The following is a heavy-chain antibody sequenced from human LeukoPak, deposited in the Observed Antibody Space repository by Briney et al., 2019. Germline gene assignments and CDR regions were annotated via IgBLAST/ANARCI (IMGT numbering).Heavy chain of an antibody. Sequence: SQTLSPTSAVYAPSPSSNYSSWIRQPQGKLLEWNGEINHSGSTNYNPSLKSRVTISVEPPKNQFSLKLSSVTAADTAVYYCARGRGYCSGGSCYAFYYYYYMDVWGKGTTVTVSS. CDR1: APSPSSNY. D-gene: IGHD2-15*01. V-gene: IGHV4-34*01. CDR2: INHSGST. J-gene: IGHJ6*03. CDR3: ARGRGYCSGGSCYAFYYYYYMDV.